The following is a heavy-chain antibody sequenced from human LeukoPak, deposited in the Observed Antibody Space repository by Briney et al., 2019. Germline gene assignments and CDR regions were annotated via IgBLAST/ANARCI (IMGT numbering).Heavy chain of an antibody. CDR1: GFTFSSCA. D-gene: IGHD2-2*01. CDR2: ISGSGGGT. V-gene: IGHV3-23*01. CDR3: AKDGYCSSTSCAISYFDY. Sequence: GGSLRLSCAASGFTFSSCAMSWVRQAPGKGLEWVSAISGSGGGTYYADSVKGRFTISRDNSKNTLYLQMNSLRAEDTAVYYCAKDGYCSSTSCAISYFDYWGQGTLVTVSS. J-gene: IGHJ4*02.